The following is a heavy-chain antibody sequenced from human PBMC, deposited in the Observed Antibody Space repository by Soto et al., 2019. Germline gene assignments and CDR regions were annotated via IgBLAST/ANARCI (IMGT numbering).Heavy chain of an antibody. CDR1: GGSVSSGSYF. V-gene: IGHV4-61*01. D-gene: IGHD5-12*01. Sequence: QVQLQESGPGLVKPSETLSLTCNVSGGSVSSGSYFWSWIRQPPGKGLEWIGYIYNSGNTKYNPSLKSRVTISADKTKNQFSLKLSAVTAADTAVYYCAREGRVATFDYWGQGSLVTVSS. CDR3: AREGRVATFDY. J-gene: IGHJ4*02. CDR2: IYNSGNT.